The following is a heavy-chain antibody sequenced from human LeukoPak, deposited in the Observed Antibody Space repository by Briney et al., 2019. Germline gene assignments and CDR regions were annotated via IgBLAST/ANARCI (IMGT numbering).Heavy chain of an antibody. D-gene: IGHD2-21*02. CDR1: GGSFSGYY. V-gene: IGHV4-34*01. J-gene: IGHJ4*02. Sequence: SETLSLTCAVYGGSFSGYYWSWIRQPPGKGLEWIGEINHSGSTNYNPSLKSRVTISADTSKNQFSLKLSSVTAADTAVYYCARGSHIVVVTAFYYWGQGTLVTVSS. CDR3: ARGSHIVVVTAFYY. CDR2: INHSGST.